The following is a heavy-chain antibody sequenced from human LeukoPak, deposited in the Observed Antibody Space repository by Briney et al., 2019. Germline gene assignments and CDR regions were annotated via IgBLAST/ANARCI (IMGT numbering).Heavy chain of an antibody. Sequence: PSETLSLTCTVSGGSISSYYWSWIRQPPGKGLEWIGYIYYSGSTNYNPSLKSRVPISVDTSKNQFSLKLSSVTAADTAVYYCARGYDFWSGLFDYWGQGTLVTVSS. D-gene: IGHD3-3*01. CDR3: ARGYDFWSGLFDY. CDR1: GGSISSYY. V-gene: IGHV4-59*01. J-gene: IGHJ4*02. CDR2: IYYSGST.